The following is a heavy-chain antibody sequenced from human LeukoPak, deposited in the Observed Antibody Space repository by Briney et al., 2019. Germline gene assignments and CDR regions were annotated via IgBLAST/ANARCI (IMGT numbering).Heavy chain of an antibody. J-gene: IGHJ4*02. Sequence: AGGSLRLSCAASGFTVNNAWMSWVRQAPGKGLEWVGRINSKADDGTTDYAAPVNGRFIISRDDSKNTLYLQMNSLRAEDTAVYYCAREGQDLDHWGQGTLVSVST. V-gene: IGHV3-15*01. CDR3: AREGQDLDH. CDR1: GFTVNNAW. D-gene: IGHD2-15*01. CDR2: INSKADDGTT.